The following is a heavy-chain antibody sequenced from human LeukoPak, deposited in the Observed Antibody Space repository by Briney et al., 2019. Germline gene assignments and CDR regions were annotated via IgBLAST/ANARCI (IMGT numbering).Heavy chain of an antibody. D-gene: IGHD3-10*01. CDR3: ARVLLFGRGSYFFSPLDL. J-gene: IGHJ3*01. CDR1: GYTITIYG. CDR2: ISAYNGNT. Sequence: GASVKVSCKASGYTITIYGISWVRQAPGQGLEWMGWISAYNGNTNYAQRFQGRLTMTTDSSTSTAYMDLKTLRSDDPAMYYCARVLLFGRGSYFFSPLDLWGKGTKVSVFS. V-gene: IGHV1-18*01.